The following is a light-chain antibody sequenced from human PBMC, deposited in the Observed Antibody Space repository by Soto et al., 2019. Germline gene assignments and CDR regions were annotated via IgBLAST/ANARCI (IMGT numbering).Light chain of an antibody. V-gene: IGKV3-15*01. Sequence: IVTTHSPDTLCVAPGEMGTRSFGASQSVSDRVVWYQQKSGQAPSLLIYAASTRAAGVPARFSGSGSGTEFTRAISSLHSEDFAVYFCRQYAGWPKTCGRGTKVDIK. CDR3: RQYAGWPKT. CDR1: QSVSDR. J-gene: IGKJ1*01. CDR2: AAS.